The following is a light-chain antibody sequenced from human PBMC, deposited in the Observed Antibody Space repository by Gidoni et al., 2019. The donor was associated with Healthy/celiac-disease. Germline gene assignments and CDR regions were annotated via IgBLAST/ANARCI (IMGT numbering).Light chain of an antibody. J-gene: IGKJ2*01. CDR3: QQYGTPPWT. V-gene: IGKV3-20*01. CDR1: QSVSSSY. CDR2: GAS. Sequence: EIVLTQSPGTLSLSPGERATLSCRASQSVSSSYLAWYQQTPGQAPRLLIYGASSRATGIPDRFSGSGSGTDFTLTISRLEPEDFAVYYCQQYGTPPWTFGQGTKLEIK.